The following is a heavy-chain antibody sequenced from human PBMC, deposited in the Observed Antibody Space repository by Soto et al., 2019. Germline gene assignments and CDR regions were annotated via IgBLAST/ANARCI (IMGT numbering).Heavy chain of an antibody. CDR2: IIPIFGTA. V-gene: IGHV1-69*01. CDR3: ARGRTTGMYFDY. Sequence: ASVKGYCKASGGTFSSYAISWVRQAPGQGLEWMGGIIPIFGTANYARKFQGRVTITADESTSTAYMELSSLRSEDTAVYYCARGRTTGMYFDYWGQGTLVTVSS. D-gene: IGHD1-1*01. CDR1: GGTFSSYA. J-gene: IGHJ4*02.